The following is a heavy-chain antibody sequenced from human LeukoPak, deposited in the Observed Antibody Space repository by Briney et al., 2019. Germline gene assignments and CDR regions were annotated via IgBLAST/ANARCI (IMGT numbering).Heavy chain of an antibody. CDR3: ARGEIVVVVAATLSRWFDP. J-gene: IGHJ5*02. V-gene: IGHV4-34*01. D-gene: IGHD2-15*01. CDR1: GGSFGGYY. Sequence: SETLSLTXAVYGGSFGGYYWSWIRQTPGKGLEWIGEINHSGSTNYNPSLKSRVTISVDTSKNQFSLKLSSVTAADTAVYYCARGEIVVVVAATLSRWFDPWGQGTLVTVSS. CDR2: INHSGST.